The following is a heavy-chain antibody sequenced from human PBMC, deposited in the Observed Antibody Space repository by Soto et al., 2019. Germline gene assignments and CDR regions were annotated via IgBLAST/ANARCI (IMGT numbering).Heavy chain of an antibody. D-gene: IGHD2-15*01. V-gene: IGHV3-74*01. CDR3: ARRGSGVTRGLHY. CDR2: INTAGSST. Sequence: EVQLVESGGGLVQPGGSLRLSCAASGFTFSSYWMHWVRQAPGKGLVWISRINTAGSSTSYVDSVQGRVTISRDSGKNTLFLQMNSLRGEDTAVYYCARRGSGVTRGLHYWGQGTLVTVSS. CDR1: GFTFSSYW. J-gene: IGHJ4*02.